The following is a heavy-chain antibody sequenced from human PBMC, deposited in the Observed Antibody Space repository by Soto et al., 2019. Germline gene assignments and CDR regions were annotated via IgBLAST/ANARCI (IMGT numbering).Heavy chain of an antibody. D-gene: IGHD3-10*01. J-gene: IGHJ5*02. Sequence: SETLSLTCSVSGGSISGYYWNWIRQSPEKGLEWIGNIYYSGSTNYNPSLKSRVTISVDTSKNQFSLKLSSVTAADTAVYYCARGNRITMVRGVITTLNWFDPWGQGTLVTVSS. CDR2: IYYSGST. CDR3: ARGNRITMVRGVITTLNWFDP. CDR1: GGSISGYY. V-gene: IGHV4-59*12.